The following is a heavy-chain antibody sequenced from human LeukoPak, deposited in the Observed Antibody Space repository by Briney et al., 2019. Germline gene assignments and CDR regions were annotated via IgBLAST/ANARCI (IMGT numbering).Heavy chain of an antibody. CDR1: GFTFSNTW. CDR3: ARGWLSPIDY. CDR2: ISSSSSYI. D-gene: IGHD3-22*01. J-gene: IGHJ4*02. V-gene: IGHV3-21*01. Sequence: GGSLRLSCAASGFTFSNTWMNWVRQAPGKGLEWVSYISSSSSYIYYADSVKGRFTISRDNAKNSLYLQMNSLRAEDTAVYYCARGWLSPIDYWGQGTLVTVSS.